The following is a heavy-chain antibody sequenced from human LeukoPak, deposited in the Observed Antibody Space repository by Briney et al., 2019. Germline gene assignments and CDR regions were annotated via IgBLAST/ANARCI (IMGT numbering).Heavy chain of an antibody. Sequence: GGSLRLSCAASGFTFSNYAMSWVRQAPGKGLEWVSAISGNGGGTYYTDSVKGRFTISRDNSKSTLYLQMNSLRAEDTAIYYCAKGQSVTSPSYWGQGTLVTVSS. J-gene: IGHJ4*02. D-gene: IGHD1-14*01. CDR1: GFTFSNYA. CDR3: AKGQSVTSPSY. CDR2: ISGNGGGT. V-gene: IGHV3-23*01.